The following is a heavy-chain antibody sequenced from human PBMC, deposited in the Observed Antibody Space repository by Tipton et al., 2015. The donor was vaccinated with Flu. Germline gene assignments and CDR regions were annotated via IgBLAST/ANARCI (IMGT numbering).Heavy chain of an antibody. D-gene: IGHD4-17*01. CDR2: ISSSGSTI. CDR3: ARDGTVTTFYYYYGMDV. V-gene: IGHV3-11*01. CDR1: GFTFSDYY. Sequence: GSLRLSCAASGFTFSDYYMSWIRQAPGKGLEWVSYISSSGSTIYYADSVKGRFTISRDNAKNSLYLQMNSLRAEDTAVYYCARDGTVTTFYYYYGMDVWGQGTTVTVSS. J-gene: IGHJ6*02.